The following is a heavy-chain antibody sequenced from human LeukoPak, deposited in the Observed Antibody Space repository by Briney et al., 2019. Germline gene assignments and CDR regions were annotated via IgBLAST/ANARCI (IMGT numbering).Heavy chain of an antibody. V-gene: IGHV3-23*01. CDR3: AKGRYCSSTSCYEGLFGMDV. Sequence: GGSLRLSCAASGFTFSSFAMSWVRQAPGQGLDWVSAISGSGSSTYYADSVKGRLTISRDNSRSTLYLQMNSLRVGDTAVYYCAKGRYCSSTSCYEGLFGMDVWGQGTTVTVSS. J-gene: IGHJ6*02. CDR2: ISGSGSST. D-gene: IGHD2-2*01. CDR1: GFTFSSFA.